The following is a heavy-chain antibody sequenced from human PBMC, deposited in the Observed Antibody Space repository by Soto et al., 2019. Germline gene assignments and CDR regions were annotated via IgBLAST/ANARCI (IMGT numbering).Heavy chain of an antibody. CDR2: IYSGGST. D-gene: IGHD3-16*01. Sequence: PGGSLRLSCAASGFTVSSNYMSWVRQAPGEGLEWVSVIYSGGSTYYAGSVKGRFTISRDNSKNMLYLQMNSLRAEDTAVYYCARSITFGGVPLWGQGTLVTVSS. CDR3: ARSITFGGVPL. J-gene: IGHJ4*02. CDR1: GFTVSSNY. V-gene: IGHV3-66*01.